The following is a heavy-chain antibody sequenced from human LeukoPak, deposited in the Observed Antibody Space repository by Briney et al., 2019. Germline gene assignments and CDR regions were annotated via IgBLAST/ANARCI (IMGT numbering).Heavy chain of an antibody. CDR1: GYTFTSYG. D-gene: IGHD6-13*01. CDR3: ARGPGGAAAGAFDY. CDR2: ISAYNGNT. Sequence: ASVKVSCKASGYTFTSYGISWMRQAPGQGLEWMGWISAYNGNTNYAQKLQGRVTMTTDTSTSTAYMEPRSLRSDDTAVYYCARGPGGAAAGAFDYWGQGTLVTVSS. V-gene: IGHV1-18*01. J-gene: IGHJ4*02.